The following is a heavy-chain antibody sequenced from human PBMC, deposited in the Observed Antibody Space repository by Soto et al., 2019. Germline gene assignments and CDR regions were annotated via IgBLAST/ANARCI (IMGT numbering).Heavy chain of an antibody. J-gene: IGHJ4*02. Sequence: QVQLVESGGGVVQPGRSLRLSCAASGFTFSSYGMHWVRQAPGKGLEWVAVISYDGSNKYYADSVKGRFTISRDNSKNTLYLQMNSLRAEDTAVYYCAKAPNYYDSSCPLDYWGQGTLVTVSS. V-gene: IGHV3-30*18. CDR3: AKAPNYYDSSCPLDY. CDR1: GFTFSSYG. CDR2: ISYDGSNK. D-gene: IGHD3-22*01.